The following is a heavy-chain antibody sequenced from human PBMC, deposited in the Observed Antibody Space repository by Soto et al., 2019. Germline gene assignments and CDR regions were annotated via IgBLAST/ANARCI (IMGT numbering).Heavy chain of an antibody. V-gene: IGHV3-30*18. Sequence: QVQLVESGGGVVQPGRSLRLSCAASGFTFSSYGMHWVRQAPGKGLEWVAVISYDGSNKYYADSVKGRFTISRDNSKKPLYLEMNSLRAEDTAVYYCAKDYCSSTSRYWYYYYYMDVRGKGTPVTVSS. CDR3: AKDYCSSTSRYWYYYYYMDV. D-gene: IGHD2-2*01. CDR2: ISYDGSNK. CDR1: GFTFSSYG. J-gene: IGHJ6*03.